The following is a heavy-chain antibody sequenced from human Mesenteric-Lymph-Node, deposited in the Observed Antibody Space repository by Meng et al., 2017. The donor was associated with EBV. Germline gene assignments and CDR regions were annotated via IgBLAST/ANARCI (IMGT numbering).Heavy chain of an antibody. V-gene: IGHV4-34*01. D-gene: IGHD3-22*01. CDR1: DGSFSNYY. Sequence: VQLQRWRARLLKPSDTLSLPCSVHDGSFSNYYWSWIRQSPEKGLEWIGEINRIGGTDYNPSLKSRVTISVDTSKNQFSLRLSSVTAADTAVYYCARGYTYNYESGVPPFDLWGQGTVVTVSS. J-gene: IGHJ3*01. CDR2: INRIGGT. CDR3: ARGYTYNYESGVPPFDL.